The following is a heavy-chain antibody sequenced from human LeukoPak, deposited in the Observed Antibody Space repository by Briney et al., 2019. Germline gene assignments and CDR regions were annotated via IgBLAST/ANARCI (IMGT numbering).Heavy chain of an antibody. CDR2: INHSGST. J-gene: IGHJ3*02. D-gene: IGHD6-13*01. CDR3: ARANQQLDAFDI. CDR1: GGSFSGYY. Sequence: SETLSLTCAVYGGSFSGYYWTWIRQPPGKGLEWIGEINHSGSTNYNPSLKSRVTISVDTSKNQFSLKLSSVTAADTAVYYCARANQQLDAFDIWGQGTMVTVSS. V-gene: IGHV4-34*01.